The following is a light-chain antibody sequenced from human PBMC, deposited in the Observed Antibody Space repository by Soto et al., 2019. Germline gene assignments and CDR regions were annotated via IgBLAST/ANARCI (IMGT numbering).Light chain of an antibody. V-gene: IGKV1-6*01. CDR2: AAS. CDR1: QGIGND. CDR3: LQDYNYPWT. J-gene: IGKJ1*01. Sequence: AIQMTQSPSSLSASVGDRVTITCRASQGIGNDLGWYQEKPGKAPNLLIYAASNLQSGVPSRFSGSGSGTDFTLTLDSLQPEDFATYYCLQDYNYPWTFGQGTKVEIK.